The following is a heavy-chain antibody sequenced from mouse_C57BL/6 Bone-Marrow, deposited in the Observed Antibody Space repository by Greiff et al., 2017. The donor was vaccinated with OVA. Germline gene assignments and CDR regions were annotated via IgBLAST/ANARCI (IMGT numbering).Heavy chain of an antibody. V-gene: IGHV1-85*01. D-gene: IGHD2-13*01. J-gene: IGHJ4*01. CDR1: GYTFTSYD. CDR2: IYPRDGST. Sequence: VQLQESGPELVKPGASVKLSCKASGYTFTSYDINWVKQRPGQGLEWIGWIYPRDGSTKYNAKFKGKATLTVDTSSSTAYMELHSLTSEDSAVYFCARMSLMGTYAMDYWGQGTSVTVSS. CDR3: ARMSLMGTYAMDY.